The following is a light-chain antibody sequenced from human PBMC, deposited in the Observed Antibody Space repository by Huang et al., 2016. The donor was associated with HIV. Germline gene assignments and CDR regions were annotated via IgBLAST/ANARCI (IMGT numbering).Light chain of an antibody. CDR1: QSVYYSSTSKDY. CDR2: CAS. CDR3: QQYYSSPQT. Sequence: DIIMTQSPDSLAVSLGERATLNCRSSQSVYYSSTSKDYMAWFQQKPGQPPRLLLFCASTREAGVPDRFSGSGSGTHFTLTIANLEAEDAAIYYCQQYYSSPQTFGQGTRVEVK. J-gene: IGKJ1*01. V-gene: IGKV4-1*01.